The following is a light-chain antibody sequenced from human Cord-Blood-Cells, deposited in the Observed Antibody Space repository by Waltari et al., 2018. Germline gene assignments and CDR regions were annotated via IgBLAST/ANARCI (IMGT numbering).Light chain of an antibody. Sequence: QSALTQPRSVSGSPGQSVTIPCTGTSSDVGGYNYVSWYQQHPGKAPQLMFYDVSKRPSGVPDRFAGSKSGNTASLTISGLQAEDEADYYCCSYAGSYTYVFGTGTKVTVL. CDR2: DVS. V-gene: IGLV2-11*01. J-gene: IGLJ1*01. CDR3: CSYAGSYTYV. CDR1: SSDVGGYNY.